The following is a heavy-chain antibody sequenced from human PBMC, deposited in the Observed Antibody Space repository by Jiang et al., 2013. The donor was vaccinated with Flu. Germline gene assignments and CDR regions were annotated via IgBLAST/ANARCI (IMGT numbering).Heavy chain of an antibody. V-gene: IGHV4-39*01. D-gene: IGHD2-2*01. J-gene: IGHJ3*02. CDR3: ARRLVQGACSSTSCYEAAFDI. CDR1: GGSISSSSYY. Sequence: LLKPSETLSLTCTVSGGSISSSSYYWGWIRQPPGKGLEWIGSIYYSGSTYYNPSLKSRVTISVDTSKNQFSLKLSSVTAADTAVYYCARRLVQGACSSTSCYEAAFDIWGQGTMVTVSS. CDR2: IYYSGST.